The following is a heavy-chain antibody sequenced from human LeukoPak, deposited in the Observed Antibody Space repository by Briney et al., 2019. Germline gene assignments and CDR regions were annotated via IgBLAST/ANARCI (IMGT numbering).Heavy chain of an antibody. CDR3: ARDQQFYSSSGFDY. CDR1: GFTFSSYS. V-gene: IGHV3-21*01. J-gene: IGHJ4*02. CDR2: ISSSGSHI. D-gene: IGHD6-6*01. Sequence: GGSLRLSCAASGFTFSSYSMNWVRQAPGKGLEWVSSISSSGSHIYYADSVKGRFTISRDNAKNSLYLQMNSLRAEDTAVYYCARDQQFYSSSGFDYWGQGTLVTVSS.